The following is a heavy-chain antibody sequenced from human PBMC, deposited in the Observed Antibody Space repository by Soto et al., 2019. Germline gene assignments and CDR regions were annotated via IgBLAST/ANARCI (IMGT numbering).Heavy chain of an antibody. D-gene: IGHD5-12*01. CDR3: ARGGGWIDAFDI. V-gene: IGHV4-34*01. J-gene: IGHJ3*02. Sequence: SETLSLTCPVYGGSFSGYYWVWIRQPPGKGLEWIGEINHSGSTNYNPSLKSRVTISVDTSKNQFSLKLSSVTAADTTVYYCARGGGWIDAFDIWGQGTMVT. CDR2: INHSGST. CDR1: GGSFSGYY.